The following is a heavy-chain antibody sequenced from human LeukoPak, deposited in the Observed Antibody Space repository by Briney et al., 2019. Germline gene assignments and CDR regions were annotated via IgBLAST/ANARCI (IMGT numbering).Heavy chain of an antibody. CDR2: IKQDGSEK. D-gene: IGHD5-18*01. CDR3: AREDTAMGYYYYYGMDV. V-gene: IGHV3-7*03. Sequence: PGGSLRLSCAASGFTFSSYGMSWVRQAPGKGLEWVANIKQDGSEKYYVDSVKGRFTISRDNAKNSLYLQMNSLRAEDTAVYYCAREDTAMGYYYYYGMDVWGKGTTVTVSS. J-gene: IGHJ6*04. CDR1: GFTFSSYG.